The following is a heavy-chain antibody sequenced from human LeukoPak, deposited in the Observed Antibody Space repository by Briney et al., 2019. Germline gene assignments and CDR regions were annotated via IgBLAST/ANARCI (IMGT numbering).Heavy chain of an antibody. V-gene: IGHV3-21*01. CDR1: GFTFSSHD. J-gene: IGHJ4*02. Sequence: GGSLRLSCAASGFTFSSHDMNWVRQAPGKGLEWVSSISSSGRYIYYADSVKGRFTISRDNSKNTLYLQMNSLRAEDTAVYYCAKGRIISDYWGQGTLVTVSS. D-gene: IGHD3-16*01. CDR3: AKGRIISDY. CDR2: ISSSGRYI.